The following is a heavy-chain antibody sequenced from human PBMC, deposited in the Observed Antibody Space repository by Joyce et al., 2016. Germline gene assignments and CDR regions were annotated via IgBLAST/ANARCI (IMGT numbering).Heavy chain of an antibody. CDR1: GFSFSGYW. V-gene: IGHV3-74*01. CDR2: INNDGSSK. J-gene: IGHJ5*02. D-gene: IGHD6-6*01. Sequence: EVQLVESGGGLVQPGGSLRLSCAASGFSFSGYWIHWVRQAPGNGLGWVQRINNDGSSKRFADCVKGRFTISRDNAKNTLYLQMNSLRAEDTAVYYCVRGISARPGGPNWFDPWGQGTLVTVSS. CDR3: VRGISARPGGPNWFDP.